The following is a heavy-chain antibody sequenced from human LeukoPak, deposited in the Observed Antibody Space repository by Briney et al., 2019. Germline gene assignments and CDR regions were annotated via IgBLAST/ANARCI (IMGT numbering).Heavy chain of an antibody. CDR2: MNPNSGNT. J-gene: IGHJ1*01. D-gene: IGHD3-3*01. Sequence: ASVKVSCKASGYTFTSYDINWVRQATGQGLEWMGWMNPNSGNTGYAQKFQGRVTMTRNTSISTAYMELSSLRSEDTAVYYCAVAAGRNFWSGYPTAYFHHWGQGTLVTVSS. CDR3: AVAAGRNFWSGYPTAYFHH. CDR1: GYTFTSYD. V-gene: IGHV1-8*01.